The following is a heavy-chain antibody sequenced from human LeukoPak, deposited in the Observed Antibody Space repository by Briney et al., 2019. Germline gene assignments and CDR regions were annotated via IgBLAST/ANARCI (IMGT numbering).Heavy chain of an antibody. V-gene: IGHV4-59*01. CDR1: GGSLTIDS. J-gene: IGHJ4*02. Sequence: PSETLSLTCTVSGGSLTIDSWSWVRQPPGKGLGWIGYIYYSDSTNYNPSLKSRVTITVDTSKNQFSLKLSAVTAADTAVYYCARTKSTVTYHFDYWGQGTLVTVSS. CDR3: ARTKSTVTYHFDY. CDR2: IYYSDST. D-gene: IGHD4-17*01.